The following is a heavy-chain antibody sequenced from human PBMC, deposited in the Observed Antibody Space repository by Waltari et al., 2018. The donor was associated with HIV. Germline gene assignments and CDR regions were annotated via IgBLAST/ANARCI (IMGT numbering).Heavy chain of an antibody. V-gene: IGHV3-7*03. CDR1: AFTISSYW. J-gene: IGHJ6*02. CDR2: INQDGSQK. D-gene: IGHD3-3*01. CDR3: AREYYDFWSGYYTTGLDV. Sequence: DEQLVESGGGLVQPGASLRLPCEASAFTISSYWMTWVRQPPGKGLEGVANINQDGSQKYYVDSVKGRFNISRDNSRSSIYLQLNNLTAGDTAVYYCAREYYDFWSGYYTTGLDVWGQGTTVIVS.